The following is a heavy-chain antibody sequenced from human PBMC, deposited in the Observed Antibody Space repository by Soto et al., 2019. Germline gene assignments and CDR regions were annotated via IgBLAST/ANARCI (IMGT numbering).Heavy chain of an antibody. J-gene: IGHJ4*02. V-gene: IGHV3-30-3*01. D-gene: IGHD6-13*01. CDR2: ISYEGSKK. CDR3: ARGPHIAAAGFSMTASLYYFDY. CDR1: AFSLSRYA. Sequence: RRCLRPSWSLAAFSLSRYAMRCGRQPQNKWLGWVAVISYEGSKKYYADAVKGRFTISRHNSKNTLYLQMKSLRAEDTAVYYCARGPHIAAAGFSMTASLYYFDYWGQGTLVTVSS.